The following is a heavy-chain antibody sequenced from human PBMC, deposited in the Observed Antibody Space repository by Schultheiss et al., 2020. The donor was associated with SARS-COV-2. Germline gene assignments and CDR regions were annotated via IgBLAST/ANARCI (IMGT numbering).Heavy chain of an antibody. V-gene: IGHV4-59*01. J-gene: IGHJ6*03. Sequence: SQTLSLTCTVSGGSISNYYWSWIRQPPGKGLEWIGYIYYSGSTNYNPSLKSRVTISVDTSKNQFSLKLSSVTAADTAVYYCARGYGDYLGGYYYYYYMDVWGKGTTVTVSS. CDR2: IYYSGST. D-gene: IGHD4-17*01. CDR3: ARGYGDYLGGYYYYYYMDV. CDR1: GGSISNYY.